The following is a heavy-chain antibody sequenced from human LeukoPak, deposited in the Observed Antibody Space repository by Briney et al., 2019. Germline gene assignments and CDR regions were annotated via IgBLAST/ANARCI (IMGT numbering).Heavy chain of an antibody. CDR2: INHSGRT. Sequence: SETLSLTCAVYGGSFSDYYWSWIRQPAGKGLEWIGEINHSGRTNYNPSLKSRVTISVDTSKTQFSLKLSSVTAADTAVYYCARTWIPVPFDYWGQGTLVTVSS. D-gene: IGHD5-18*01. CDR1: GGSFSDYY. CDR3: ARTWIPVPFDY. J-gene: IGHJ4*02. V-gene: IGHV4-34*01.